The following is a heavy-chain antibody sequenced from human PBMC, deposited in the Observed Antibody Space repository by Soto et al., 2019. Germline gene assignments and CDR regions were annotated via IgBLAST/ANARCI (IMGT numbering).Heavy chain of an antibody. Sequence: QVQLVESGGGLVKPGGSLRLSCAASGFTFSDYYMNWIRQAPGEGLECISSISTSGDYTRTADSVQGRFTISRDNAKNSLYLEMNSLRAEDTAVYYCARAGGYYGSGNYFDSWGQGTLVTVSS. J-gene: IGHJ4*02. CDR3: ARAGGYYGSGNYFDS. CDR2: ISTSGDYT. D-gene: IGHD3-10*01. V-gene: IGHV3-11*06. CDR1: GFTFSDYY.